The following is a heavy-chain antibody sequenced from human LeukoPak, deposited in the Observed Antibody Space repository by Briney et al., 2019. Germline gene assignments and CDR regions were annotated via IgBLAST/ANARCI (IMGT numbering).Heavy chain of an antibody. Sequence: SDTLSLTCTVSGVSTTNDIYNWAWLRPPPGKGRVGLGSVYNVGRNYYNLSLRSRVTMSIDTSKTQFSLRLNSVTAADTAVYYCARHAEYNSGWHFYLGHWGQGILVTVSS. D-gene: IGHD6-19*01. CDR2: VYNVGRN. V-gene: IGHV4-39*01. CDR3: ARHAEYNSGWHFYLGH. J-gene: IGHJ4*02. CDR1: GVSTTNDIYN.